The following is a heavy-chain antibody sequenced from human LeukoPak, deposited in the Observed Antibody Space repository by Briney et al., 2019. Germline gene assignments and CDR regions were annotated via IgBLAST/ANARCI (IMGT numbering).Heavy chain of an antibody. J-gene: IGHJ4*02. D-gene: IGHD6-19*01. CDR3: AKVDSSGSGYFDY. Sequence: GGSLGLSCAASGFTFSSYAMSWVRQAPGKGLEWVSAISGSGGSTYYADSVKGRFTISRDNSKNTLYLQMNSLRAEDTAVYYCAKVDSSGSGYFDYWGQGTLVTVSS. CDR1: GFTFSSYA. V-gene: IGHV3-23*01. CDR2: ISGSGGST.